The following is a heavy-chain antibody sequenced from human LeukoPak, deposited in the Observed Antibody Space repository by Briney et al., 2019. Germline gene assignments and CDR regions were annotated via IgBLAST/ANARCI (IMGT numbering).Heavy chain of an antibody. CDR2: IRYDGSSE. J-gene: IGHJ4*02. Sequence: GGSLRLSCAASGFTSNNFGLHWVRQAPGKGLEWVASIRYDGSSEYYVDSVKGRFTISRDTSKKTLYLQMNSLRMEDTAVYYCAKSHIVGPTGAFDYWGQGTLVTVSS. CDR3: AKSHIVGPTGAFDY. V-gene: IGHV3-30*02. D-gene: IGHD1-26*01. CDR1: GFTSNNFG.